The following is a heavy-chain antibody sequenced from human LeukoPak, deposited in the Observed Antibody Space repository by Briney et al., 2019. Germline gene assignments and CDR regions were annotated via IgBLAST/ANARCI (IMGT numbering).Heavy chain of an antibody. D-gene: IGHD2/OR15-2a*01. CDR3: ARGQSLNNY. J-gene: IGHJ4*02. CDR2: INPNSGGA. CDR1: GYTFTEYY. V-gene: IGHV1-2*02. Sequence: ASVTVSCKASGYTFTEYYMHWVRQAPGQGLEWMGWINPNSGGANYAEKCQGRVTMTRDTSISTAYMELSRLRYDDTALYYCARGQSLNNYWGQGTLVTVSS.